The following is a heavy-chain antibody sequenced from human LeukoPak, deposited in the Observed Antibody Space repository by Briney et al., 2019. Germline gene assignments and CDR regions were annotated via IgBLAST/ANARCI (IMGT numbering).Heavy chain of an antibody. CDR2: ISWNSGSI. CDR1: GFTFDDYA. Sequence: GGSLGLSCAASGFTFDDYAMHWVRQAPGKGLEWVSGISWNSGSIGYADSVKGRFTISRDNAKNSLYLQMNSLRAEDTALYYCAKVGGDYSSSWYGTFDYWGQGTLVTVSS. V-gene: IGHV3-9*01. CDR3: AKVGGDYSSSWYGTFDY. D-gene: IGHD6-13*01. J-gene: IGHJ4*02.